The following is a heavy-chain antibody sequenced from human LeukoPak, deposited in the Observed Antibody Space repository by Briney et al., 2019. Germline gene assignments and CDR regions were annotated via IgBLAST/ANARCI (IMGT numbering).Heavy chain of an antibody. CDR2: IKQDGSEK. CDR1: GFTFSSYW. V-gene: IGHV3-7*03. CDR3: ARELHSSGWYYPSYYYYYGMDV. Sequence: GGSLRLSCAASGFTFSSYWMSWVRQAPGKGLEWVANIKQDGSEKYYVDSVKGRFTISRDNAKNSLYLQMNSLRAEDTAVYYCARELHSSGWYYPSYYYYYGMDVWGQGTMVTVSS. J-gene: IGHJ6*02. D-gene: IGHD6-19*01.